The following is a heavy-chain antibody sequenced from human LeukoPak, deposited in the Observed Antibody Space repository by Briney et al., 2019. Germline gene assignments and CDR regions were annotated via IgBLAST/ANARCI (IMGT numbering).Heavy chain of an antibody. V-gene: IGHV3-30-3*01. CDR2: ISYDGSHK. J-gene: IGHJ4*02. CDR3: ARGDYGDYETDY. CDR1: GFNFRSYA. Sequence: GALRIFCAASGFNFRSYAMPWVRHAPGQGLEWGAVISYDGSHKYYADSVKGRFTISRDNSKNTLYLQMNSLRAEDTAVYYCARGDYGDYETDYWGQGTLVTVSS. D-gene: IGHD4-17*01.